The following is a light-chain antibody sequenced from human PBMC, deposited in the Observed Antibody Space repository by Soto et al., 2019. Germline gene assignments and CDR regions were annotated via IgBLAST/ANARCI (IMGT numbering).Light chain of an antibody. Sequence: QSALLQPPYVSGSPGQSVTISCTGTSSDGGSYDCVSWYQQPPGTVPKPMIYNVNTRPSGVPDRFSGSKSGNTASLTISWLQAEDKADYYCSSYTSSSTFVFGTGTKVTVL. V-gene: IGLV2-18*02. CDR3: SSYTSSSTFV. J-gene: IGLJ1*01. CDR1: SSDGGSYDC. CDR2: NVN.